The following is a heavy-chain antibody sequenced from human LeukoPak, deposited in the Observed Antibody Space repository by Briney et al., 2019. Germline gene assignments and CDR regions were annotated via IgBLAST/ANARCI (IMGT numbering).Heavy chain of an antibody. CDR3: GRETYSSSSGYFDY. J-gene: IGHJ4*02. Sequence: GASVKASCKASGGTFSSYTISWVRQAPGQGLEWMGRIIPVLGIANYAQKFQGRVTITADKSTSTAYMELSSLRSEDTAVYYCGRETYSSSSGYFDYWGQGTLVTVSS. CDR2: IIPVLGIA. D-gene: IGHD6-6*01. V-gene: IGHV1-69*04. CDR1: GGTFSSYT.